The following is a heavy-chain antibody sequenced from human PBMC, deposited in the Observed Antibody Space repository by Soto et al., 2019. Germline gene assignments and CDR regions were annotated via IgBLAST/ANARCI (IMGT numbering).Heavy chain of an antibody. CDR1: GFTFSSYG. J-gene: IGHJ4*02. CDR3: AKDTHQYSYGYFYFDY. CDR2: ISYDGSNK. V-gene: IGHV3-30*18. D-gene: IGHD5-18*01. Sequence: PGGSLRLSCAASGFTFSSYGMHWVRQAPGKGLEWVAVISYDGSNKYYADSVKGRFTISRDNSKNTLYLQMNSLRAEDTAVYYCAKDTHQYSYGYFYFDYWGQGTLVTVSS.